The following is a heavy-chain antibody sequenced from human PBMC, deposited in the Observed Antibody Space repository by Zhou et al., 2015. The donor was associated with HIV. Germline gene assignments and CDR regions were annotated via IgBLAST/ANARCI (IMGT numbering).Heavy chain of an antibody. CDR2: IIPDSGGT. Sequence: QVQLVQSGAELRKPGSSVKVSCKTSGAPFSSYAISWVRQAPGQGLEWMGGIIPDSGGTNYAQRFQDRVTMTRGTSITTAYMELSSLRYDDTAVYYCARAGGDYDFAFDVWGQGTRVIVSS. J-gene: IGHJ3*01. V-gene: IGHV1-2*02. D-gene: IGHD3-22*01. CDR1: GAPFSSYA. CDR3: ARAGGDYDFAFDV.